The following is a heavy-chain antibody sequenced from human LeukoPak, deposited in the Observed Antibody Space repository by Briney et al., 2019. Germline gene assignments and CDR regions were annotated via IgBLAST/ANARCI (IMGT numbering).Heavy chain of an antibody. V-gene: IGHV4-34*01. J-gene: IGHJ5*02. Sequence: SETLSLTCAVYGGSFSGYYWSWIRQPPGKGLEWIGEINHSGSTNYNPSLKSRVTISVDTSKNQFSLKLSSVTAADTAVYYCARLGGAINPYGYNWFDPRGQGTLVTVSS. CDR1: GGSFSGYY. CDR2: INHSGST. D-gene: IGHD3-10*01. CDR3: ARLGGAINPYGYNWFDP.